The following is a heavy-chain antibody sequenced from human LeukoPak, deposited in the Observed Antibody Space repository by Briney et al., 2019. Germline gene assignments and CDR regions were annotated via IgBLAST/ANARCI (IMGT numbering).Heavy chain of an antibody. CDR2: ISYDGSNK. V-gene: IGHV3-30-3*01. Sequence: GGSLRLSCAASGFTFSSYAMHWVRQAPGKGLEWVAVISYDGSNKYYADSVKGRFTISRDNSKNTLYLQMNSLRAEDTAVYYCARYPEELNPGIAAAGAFDIWGQGTMVTVSS. J-gene: IGHJ3*02. D-gene: IGHD6-13*01. CDR1: GFTFSSYA. CDR3: ARYPEELNPGIAAAGAFDI.